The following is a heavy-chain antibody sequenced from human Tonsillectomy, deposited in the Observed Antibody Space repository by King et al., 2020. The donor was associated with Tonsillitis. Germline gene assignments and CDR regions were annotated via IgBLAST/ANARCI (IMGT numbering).Heavy chain of an antibody. CDR3: AGGRDCSGGNCYVSDWYFDL. CDR1: GGSISSYY. V-gene: IGHV4-4*07. Sequence: VQLQESGPGLVKPSETLSLTCTVSGGSISSYYWSWIRQPAGKGLEWIGRFYTSGSTSYNPSLKSRVTMSVDTSKNQFSLKLSSVTAADTAVYYCAGGRDCSGGNCYVSDWYFDLWGRGTLVTVSS. D-gene: IGHD2-15*01. CDR2: FYTSGST. J-gene: IGHJ2*01.